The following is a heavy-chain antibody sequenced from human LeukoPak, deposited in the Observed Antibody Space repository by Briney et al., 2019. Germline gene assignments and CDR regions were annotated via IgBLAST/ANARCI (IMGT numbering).Heavy chain of an antibody. CDR2: IRSKVYGGTR. CDR1: GFTFRDYG. Sequence: QAGRYLRLSCIVSGFTFRDYGMGWVGQAPGKGLEWVGVIRSKVYGGTRESDASVEGRFTVSRDDSQGIAYLQMNSLKIEDTAVYYWGRGSTVRGAKYYFDYWGQRTLVTASS. D-gene: IGHD3-10*01. V-gene: IGHV3-49*04. J-gene: IGHJ4*02. CDR3: GRGSTVRGAKYYFDY.